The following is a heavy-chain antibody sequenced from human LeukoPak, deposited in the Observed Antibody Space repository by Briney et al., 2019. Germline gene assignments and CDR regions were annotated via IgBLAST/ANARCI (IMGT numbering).Heavy chain of an antibody. CDR2: ISGSGGST. J-gene: IGHJ3*02. Sequence: PGGSLRLSCAASGFTFSRYAMSWVRQAPGRGLEWVSAISGSGGSTYYADSVKGRFTISRDNSKNTLYLQMNSLRAEDTAVYYCATPIYYDILTGHDAFDIWGQGTMVTVSS. V-gene: IGHV3-23*01. CDR3: ATPIYYDILTGHDAFDI. CDR1: GFTFSRYA. D-gene: IGHD3-9*01.